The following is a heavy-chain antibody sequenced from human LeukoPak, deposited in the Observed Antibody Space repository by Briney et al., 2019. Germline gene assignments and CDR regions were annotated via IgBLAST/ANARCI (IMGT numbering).Heavy chain of an antibody. CDR1: GFTFSDYY. J-gene: IGHJ6*03. V-gene: IGHV3-11*04. CDR2: ISSSGSTI. Sequence: PGGSLRLSCAASGFTFSDYYMSWIRQAPGKGLEWVSYISSSGSTIYYADSVKGRFTVSRDNPKNTLYLQMNSLRAEDTALYYCAKESHNYYYYHMDAWGKGTTVTVSS. CDR3: AKESHNYYYYHMDA.